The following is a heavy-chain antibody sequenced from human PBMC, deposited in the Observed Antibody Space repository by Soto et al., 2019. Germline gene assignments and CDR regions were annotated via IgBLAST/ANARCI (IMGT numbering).Heavy chain of an antibody. V-gene: IGHV4-39*01. CDR3: ARLGSSGWYQGSYFDY. J-gene: IGHJ4*02. CDR1: GGSITRNDHY. Sequence: QLQLQESGPGLVRPSETLSLICTVSGGSITRNDHYWGWIRQSPGKGLEWIGDIKSSGSTNYNLSRKSRVSMSVETSKNQFSLQMNSVTAADTAVYYCARLGSSGWYQGSYFDYWGQGTLVTVSS. D-gene: IGHD6-19*01. CDR2: IKSSGST.